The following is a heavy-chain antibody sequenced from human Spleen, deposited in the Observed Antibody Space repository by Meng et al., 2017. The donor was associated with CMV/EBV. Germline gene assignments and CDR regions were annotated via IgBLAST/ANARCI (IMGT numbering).Heavy chain of an antibody. CDR3: ATGYYDLDY. J-gene: IGHJ4*02. CDR2: ISWNSGRI. CDR1: GFAFDDYT. Sequence: GGSLRLSCAASGFAFDDYTMHWVRQGPGKGLEWVSGISWNSGRIDYVDSVKGRFTISRDNAKNSLFLQMSSLRADDTAVYYCATGYYDLDYWGQGTLVTVSS. D-gene: IGHD3-3*01. V-gene: IGHV3-9*01.